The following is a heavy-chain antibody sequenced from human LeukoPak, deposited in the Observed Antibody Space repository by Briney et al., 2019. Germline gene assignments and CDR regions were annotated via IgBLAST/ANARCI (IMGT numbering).Heavy chain of an antibody. CDR3: ARGLQLWYNYYCYYMDV. J-gene: IGHJ6*03. V-gene: IGHV3-7*01. Sequence: GGSLRLSCAASGFTFSSYWMSWVRQAPGKGLEWVANIKQDGSEKYYVDSVKGRFTISSDNAKNSLYLQMNSLRPEVTAVYYCARGLQLWYNYYCYYMDVWGKGTTVTVSS. CDR2: IKQDGSEK. CDR1: GFTFSSYW. D-gene: IGHD5-18*01.